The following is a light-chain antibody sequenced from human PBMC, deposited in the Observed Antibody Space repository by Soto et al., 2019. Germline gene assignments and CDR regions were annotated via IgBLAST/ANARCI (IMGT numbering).Light chain of an antibody. CDR1: QSFRGL. Sequence: EVVLTQSPVTLSLSPGERATLSCRASQSFRGLLAWYQHRPGQAPRLPIYDAYNRATGIPLRVSGSGSGSDFTLTINSLEPEDSAVYYCQQRHMWPITFGQGTRLEIK. J-gene: IGKJ5*01. CDR2: DAY. V-gene: IGKV3-11*01. CDR3: QQRHMWPIT.